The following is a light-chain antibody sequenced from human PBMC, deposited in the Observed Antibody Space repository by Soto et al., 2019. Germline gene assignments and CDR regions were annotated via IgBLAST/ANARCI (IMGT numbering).Light chain of an antibody. CDR2: GNN. V-gene: IGLV1-44*01. J-gene: IGLJ3*02. CDR3: AAWDDSLNGRV. CDR1: SSNIGSYT. Sequence: QSVLTQPPSASGTPGQTVTISCSGSSSNIGSYTVSWYQQLPGTAPKLLIYGNNQRPSGVPDRFSGSKSGTSVSLAISGLQSEDEADYFCAAWDDSLNGRVFGGGTKLTV.